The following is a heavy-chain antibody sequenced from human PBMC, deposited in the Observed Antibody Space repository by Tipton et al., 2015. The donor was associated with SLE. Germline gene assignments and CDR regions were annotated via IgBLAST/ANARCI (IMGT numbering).Heavy chain of an antibody. D-gene: IGHD2-2*01. V-gene: IGHV4-61*01. CDR2: IFYSGST. J-gene: IGHJ4*02. Sequence: TLSLTCSVSNDSLTTDYYWGWIRQPPGKGLEWIGYIFYSGSTNYNPSLKSRVTISVDTSKNQFSLKLKSVTAADSAVYYCARERYCSGASCYAPDYWGQGTLVTVSS. CDR3: ARERYCSGASCYAPDY. CDR1: NDSLTTDYY.